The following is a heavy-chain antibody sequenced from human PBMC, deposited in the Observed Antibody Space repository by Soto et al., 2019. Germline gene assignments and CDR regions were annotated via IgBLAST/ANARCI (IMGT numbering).Heavy chain of an antibody. CDR3: ARFGVTTQSYYYYGMDV. Sequence: PGGSLRLSCAAPGFTFSSYDMHWVRQATGKGLEWVSAIGTAGDTYYPGSVKGRFTISRENAKNSLYLQMNSLRAEDTAVYYCARFGVTTQSYYYYGMDVWGQGTTVTVSS. D-gene: IGHD4-4*01. CDR2: IGTAGDT. V-gene: IGHV3-13*01. J-gene: IGHJ6*02. CDR1: GFTFSSYD.